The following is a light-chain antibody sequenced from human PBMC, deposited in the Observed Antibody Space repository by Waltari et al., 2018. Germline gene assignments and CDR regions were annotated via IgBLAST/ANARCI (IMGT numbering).Light chain of an antibody. CDR1: TSDVGGYNY. Sequence: QSALTQPASVSGSPGQSTTISCTGTTSDVGGYNYVSWYHQHPGQAPKLMIYEVSNRPSGVSNRFSGSKSGNTASLTISGLQAEDEADYYCSSYTSSSTYVFGTGTKVTVL. CDR2: EVS. CDR3: SSYTSSSTYV. V-gene: IGLV2-14*01. J-gene: IGLJ1*01.